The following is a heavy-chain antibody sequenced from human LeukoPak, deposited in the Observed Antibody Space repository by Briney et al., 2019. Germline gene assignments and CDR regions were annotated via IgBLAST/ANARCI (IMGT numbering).Heavy chain of an antibody. Sequence: PGGSLRLSCAASGFTFSSYWMSWVRQAPGKGLEWVAVISYDGSNKYYADSLKGRFTISRDNSKNTLYLQMNSLRAEDTAVYYCARAREVFIDWDAFDIWGQGTMVTVSS. D-gene: IGHD3-9*01. V-gene: IGHV3-30*03. J-gene: IGHJ3*02. CDR1: GFTFSSYW. CDR2: ISYDGSNK. CDR3: ARAREVFIDWDAFDI.